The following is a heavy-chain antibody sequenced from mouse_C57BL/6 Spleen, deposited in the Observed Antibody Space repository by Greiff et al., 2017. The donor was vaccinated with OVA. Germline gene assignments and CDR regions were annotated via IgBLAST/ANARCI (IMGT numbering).Heavy chain of an antibody. CDR1: GYTFTDYE. D-gene: IGHD2-1*01. CDR3: GGNYERGAMDY. CDR2: INPETGGT. V-gene: IGHV1-15*01. Sequence: VQLQQSGAELVRPGASVTLSCKASGYTFTDYEMHWVKQTPVHGLEWIGAINPETGGTNYNEKFKSKATLTVDKSSSTAYMQLSSLTSEDSAVYYCGGNYERGAMDYWGQGTSVTVSS. J-gene: IGHJ4*01.